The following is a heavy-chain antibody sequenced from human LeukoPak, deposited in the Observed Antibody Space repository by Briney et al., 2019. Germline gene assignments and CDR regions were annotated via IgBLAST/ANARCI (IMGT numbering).Heavy chain of an antibody. CDR3: ASMTRGYSYGLDY. Sequence: PSETLSLTCAVSGGSISSGGYSWSWIRQPPGKGLEWIGYIYHSGSTYYNPSLKSRVTISVDTSKNQFSLKLSSVTAADTAVYYCASMTRGYSYGLDYWGQGTLVTVSS. V-gene: IGHV4-30-2*05. CDR1: GGSISSGGYS. CDR2: IYHSGST. J-gene: IGHJ4*02. D-gene: IGHD5-18*01.